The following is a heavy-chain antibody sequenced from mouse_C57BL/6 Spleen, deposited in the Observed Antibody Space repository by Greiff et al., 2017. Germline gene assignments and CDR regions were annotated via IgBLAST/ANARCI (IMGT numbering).Heavy chain of an antibody. Sequence: VQLQQSGAELVKPGASVKLSCKASGYTFTSYWMQWVKQRPGQGLEWIGEIDPSDSYTNYNQKFKGKATLTVDTSSSTAYMQLSSLTSEDSAVYYCASSPYGSDYWGQGTTLTVSS. CDR2: IDPSDSYT. CDR1: GYTFTSYW. V-gene: IGHV1-50*01. CDR3: ASSPYGSDY. J-gene: IGHJ2*01. D-gene: IGHD1-1*01.